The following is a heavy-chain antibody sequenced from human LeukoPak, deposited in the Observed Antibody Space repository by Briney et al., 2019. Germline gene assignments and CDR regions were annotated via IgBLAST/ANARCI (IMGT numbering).Heavy chain of an antibody. J-gene: IGHJ4*02. D-gene: IGHD3-22*01. CDR2: INHSGST. V-gene: IGHV4-34*01. CDR3: ARGVIHDSSAYFDNY. CDR1: GGAFTGYY. Sequence: SETLSLTCAVHGGAFTGYYWSWIRQPPGKGLEWIGEINHSGSTNYNPSLKSRVTISVDTSKNQFSLKRSSVTAADTAVYYCARGVIHDSSAYFDNYWGQGTLVTVSS.